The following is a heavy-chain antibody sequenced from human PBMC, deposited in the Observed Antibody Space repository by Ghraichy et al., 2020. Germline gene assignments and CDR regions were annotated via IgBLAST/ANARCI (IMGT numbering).Heavy chain of an antibody. CDR2: ISASGDKT. CDR1: GFTFSNYP. CDR3: AKALRRNGGGYDY. V-gene: IGHV3-23*01. D-gene: IGHD5-12*01. J-gene: IGHJ4*02. Sequence: GGSLRLSCAASGFTFSNYPMTWVRQAQGKGLEWVSSISASGDKTWYADSVKGRFTISGDSSKSTLYLQMYSLRVEDTAIYYCAKALRRNGGGYDYWGQGTLVTVSS.